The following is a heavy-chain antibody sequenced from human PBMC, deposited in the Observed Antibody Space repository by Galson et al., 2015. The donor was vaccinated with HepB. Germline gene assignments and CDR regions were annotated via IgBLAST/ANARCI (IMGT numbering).Heavy chain of an antibody. D-gene: IGHD1/OR15-1a*01. Sequence: SLRLSCAASGFTFSRISMTWVRQAPGKGLERVSVISGSGDRVYYADFGKGRFTISRDNSRNTLYLQMNSLRADDTAVYYCAKGKRQDWNNDAFDIWGQETMVTASS. CDR1: GFTFSRIS. CDR2: ISGSGDRV. J-gene: IGHJ3*02. CDR3: AKGKRQDWNNDAFDI. V-gene: IGHV3-23*01.